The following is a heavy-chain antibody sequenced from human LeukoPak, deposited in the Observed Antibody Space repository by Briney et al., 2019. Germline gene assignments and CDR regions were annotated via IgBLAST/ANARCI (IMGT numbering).Heavy chain of an antibody. J-gene: IGHJ1*01. CDR1: GFIFSNHG. CDR2: IWYDGSNK. D-gene: IGHD3-16*01. Sequence: GGSLRLSCAASGFIFSNHGMHWVRQAPGKGLEWVAVIWYDGSNKYYVDSAKGRFTIPRDNSKNTLYLQMDSLRAEDTAVYYCAKDTRSRYLQDWGQGTLVTVSS. CDR3: AKDTRSRYLQD. V-gene: IGHV3-33*06.